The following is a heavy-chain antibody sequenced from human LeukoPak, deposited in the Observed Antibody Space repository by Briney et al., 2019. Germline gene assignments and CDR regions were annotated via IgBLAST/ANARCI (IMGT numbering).Heavy chain of an antibody. CDR1: GYSISNGYY. CDR2: LYHSDSA. CDR3: ARQHDSYYYYYIDV. J-gene: IGHJ6*03. Sequence: SETLSLTCAVSGYSISNGYYWVWIRQPPGRGLEWIGSLYHSDSAYYNTSLRGRVSMSVDTSKNQYSLTLSFVTAADTAVYYCARQHDSYYYYYIDVWGSGTTVTVSS. V-gene: IGHV4-38-2*01.